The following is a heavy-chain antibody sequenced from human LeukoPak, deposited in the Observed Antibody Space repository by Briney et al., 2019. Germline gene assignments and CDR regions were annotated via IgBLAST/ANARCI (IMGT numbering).Heavy chain of an antibody. Sequence: GGSLRLSCAASGFTFSSYAMHWVRQAPGKGLEWLAVIRYDGSCQYYAGSVKGRFTISRDNSKNTLYLQMNSLRAEDTAVYSCAKDLGSQGAFDIWGQGTMVTVSS. CDR2: IRYDGSCQ. CDR1: GFTFSSYA. CDR3: AKDLGSQGAFDI. D-gene: IGHD7-27*01. J-gene: IGHJ3*02. V-gene: IGHV3-30*02.